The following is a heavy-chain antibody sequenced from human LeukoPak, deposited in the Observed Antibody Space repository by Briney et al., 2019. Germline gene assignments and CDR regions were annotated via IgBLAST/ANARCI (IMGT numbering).Heavy chain of an antibody. V-gene: IGHV3-11*04. CDR2: ISSSGSTI. CDR1: GFTFSDYY. J-gene: IGHJ5*02. CDR3: ARDTQWLVPGDWVDT. D-gene: IGHD6-19*01. Sequence: GGSLRLSCAASGFTFSDYYMSWIRQAPGKGLECVSYISSSGSTIYYADSVKGRFTISRDNAKNSLYLQMNSLRAEDTAVYYCARDTQWLVPGDWVDTWGQGTLVTVSS.